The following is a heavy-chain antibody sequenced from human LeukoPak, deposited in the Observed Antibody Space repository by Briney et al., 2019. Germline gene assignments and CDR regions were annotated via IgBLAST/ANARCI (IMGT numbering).Heavy chain of an antibody. J-gene: IGHJ4*02. Sequence: PSETLSLTCTVSGGSISGYYWSWIRQPPGKGLEWIGNIYYRGSTNYNSSLKSRVTISVDTSKNQFSLKLSSVTAADTAVYYCARGYYSSSWFFDYWGQGTLVTVSS. CDR2: IYYRGST. CDR3: ARGYYSSSWFFDY. D-gene: IGHD6-13*01. CDR1: GGSISGYY. V-gene: IGHV4-59*01.